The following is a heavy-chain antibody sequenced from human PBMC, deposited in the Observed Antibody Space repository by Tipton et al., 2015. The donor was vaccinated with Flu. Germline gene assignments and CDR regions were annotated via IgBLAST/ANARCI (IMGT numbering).Heavy chain of an antibody. CDR3: ARERRGGWPFYDAFDF. J-gene: IGHJ3*01. Sequence: TLSLTCSVSSGSISSYYWSCIRQPAEKGLEWIGRVYIGGRTNYNPSLKSRVTMSVDLFKNQISLRLSSVTAADTAVYYCARERRGGWPFYDAFDFWGQGTMVTVSS. CDR2: VYIGGRT. CDR1: SGSISSYY. D-gene: IGHD6-19*01. V-gene: IGHV4-4*07.